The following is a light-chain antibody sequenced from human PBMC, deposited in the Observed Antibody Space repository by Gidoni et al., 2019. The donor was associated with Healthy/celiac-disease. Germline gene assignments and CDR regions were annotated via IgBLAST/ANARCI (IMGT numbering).Light chain of an antibody. J-gene: IGKJ4*01. CDR1: QSVSSSY. CDR3: QQYGRSPLT. Sequence: VLTQSPGTLSLSPGERATLSCRASQSVSSSYLAWYQQKPGQAPRLLINGASSRATGISDRFSGSGSGTDFTLTISRLEPEDFAVYYCQQYGRSPLTFGGGTKVEIK. V-gene: IGKV3-20*01. CDR2: GAS.